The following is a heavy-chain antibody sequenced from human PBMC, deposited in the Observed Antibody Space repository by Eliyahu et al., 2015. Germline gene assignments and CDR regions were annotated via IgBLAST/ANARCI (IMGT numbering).Heavy chain of an antibody. V-gene: IGHV4-59*08. CDR1: GGSISSYY. Sequence: QVQLQESGPGLVKPSETLSLTCTVSGGSISSYYWSWIRQPPGKGMEWIGYIYYSGSTNYNPSLKSRVTISVDTSKNQFSLKLSSVTAADTAVYYCARHPEGWDAFDIWGQGTMVTVSS. CDR3: ARHPEGWDAFDI. D-gene: IGHD1-14*01. CDR2: IYYSGST. J-gene: IGHJ3*02.